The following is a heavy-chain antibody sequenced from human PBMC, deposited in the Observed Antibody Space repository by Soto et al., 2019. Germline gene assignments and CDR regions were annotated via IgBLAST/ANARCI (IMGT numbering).Heavy chain of an antibody. D-gene: IGHD2-2*01. CDR1: GYSISSYYY. V-gene: IGHV4-38-2*01. CDR2: VFHTGST. CDR3: ARGVRPKYHVLGFDS. J-gene: IGHJ4*01. Sequence: SETLSLTCAVSGYSISSYYYWGWIRLTPGKGLEWIGSVFHTGSTYDNPSLKSRVTISLDTSRNQFSLKLKSVTAADTAVYYCARGVRPKYHVLGFDSWGQGTLVTVSP.